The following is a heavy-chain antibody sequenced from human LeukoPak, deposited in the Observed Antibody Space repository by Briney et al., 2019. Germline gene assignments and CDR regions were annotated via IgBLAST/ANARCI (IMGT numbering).Heavy chain of an antibody. CDR3: AISGYCSSTSCSDAFDI. CDR1: GFTFSSYA. Sequence: PGGSLRLSCAASGFTFSSYAMSWVRQAPGKGLEWVSAISGSGGSTYYADSVKGRFTISRDNSKNTLYLQMNSLRAEDTAVYYCAISGYCSSTSCSDAFDIWGQGTMVTVSS. D-gene: IGHD2-2*01. J-gene: IGHJ3*02. CDR2: ISGSGGST. V-gene: IGHV3-23*01.